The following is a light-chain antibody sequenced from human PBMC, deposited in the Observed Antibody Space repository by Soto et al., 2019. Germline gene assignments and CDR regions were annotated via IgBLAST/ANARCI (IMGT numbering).Light chain of an antibody. CDR1: QSVSSTY. Sequence: EIGLTQSPGTLSFSPGERATLSCRASQSVSSTYLAWYQQRPGQAPRLLIYGASTRATGIPDRFSGSGSGTDFTLTISILEPEDFAVYYCQHYGSSLWTFGQGTKVEIK. J-gene: IGKJ1*01. V-gene: IGKV3-20*01. CDR2: GAS. CDR3: QHYGSSLWT.